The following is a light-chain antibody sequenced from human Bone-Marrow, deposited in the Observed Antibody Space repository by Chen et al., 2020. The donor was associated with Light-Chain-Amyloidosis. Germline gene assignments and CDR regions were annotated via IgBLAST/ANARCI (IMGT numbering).Light chain of an antibody. Sequence: SYVLPQPSSPSVAPGQPATLACGGNNIGSTSVHWYQQTPGQAPLLVVYDDSDRPSGIPARLSGSNSGNTATLTISRVEAGDEADYYCQVWDRSSDRPVFGGGTKLTVL. CDR2: DDS. CDR3: QVWDRSSDRPV. V-gene: IGLV3-21*02. J-gene: IGLJ3*02. CDR1: NIGSTS.